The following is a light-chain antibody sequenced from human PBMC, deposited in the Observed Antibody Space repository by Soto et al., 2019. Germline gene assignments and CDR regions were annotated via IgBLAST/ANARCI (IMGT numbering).Light chain of an antibody. CDR3: QSTSRGGFHV. CDR1: SSDVGGYNY. CDR2: EVS. Sequence: QSVLTQPASVSGSPGQSITISCTGTSSDVGGYNYVSWYQQHPGKAPKLMIYEVSNRPSGVSNRFSGSKSGNTASLTISGLQAEDEADYYCQSTSRGGFHVFGSGTKVTVL. V-gene: IGLV2-14*01. J-gene: IGLJ1*01.